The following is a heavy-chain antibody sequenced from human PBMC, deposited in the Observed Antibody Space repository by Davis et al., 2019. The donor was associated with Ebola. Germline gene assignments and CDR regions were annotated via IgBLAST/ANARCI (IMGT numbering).Heavy chain of an antibody. CDR3: ARDRGDGYCFDY. D-gene: IGHD5-24*01. Sequence: GGSLRLSCKGSGYSFTSYWISWVRQLPGKGLEWMAIIYPGNSDTRYSPSFQGQVTISADKSITTAYLQWTSLKASDTAMYYCARDRGDGYCFDYWGQGTLVTVSS. CDR2: IYPGNSDT. V-gene: IGHV5-51*01. J-gene: IGHJ4*02. CDR1: GYSFTSYW.